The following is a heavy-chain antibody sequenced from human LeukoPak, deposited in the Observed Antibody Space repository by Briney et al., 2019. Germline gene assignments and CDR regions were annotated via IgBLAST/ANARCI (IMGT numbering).Heavy chain of an antibody. CDR2: IREDGTEK. CDR3: ARGMATIDY. Sequence: PGGSLRLSCAASGFTVSSNYMSWVRQAPGKGLEWVANIREDGTEKYYVDSVKGRFTISRDNTKNSMYLQMNSLRVEDTAVYYCARGMATIDYWGQGTLVTVSS. CDR1: GFTVSSNY. D-gene: IGHD5-12*01. V-gene: IGHV3-7*01. J-gene: IGHJ4*02.